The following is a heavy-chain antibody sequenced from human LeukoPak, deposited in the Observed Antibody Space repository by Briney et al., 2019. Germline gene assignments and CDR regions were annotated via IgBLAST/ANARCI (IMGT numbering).Heavy chain of an antibody. Sequence: GGSLRLSCTASGFTFGDYAMSWFRQAPGKGLEWVSYISSSGSTIYYADSVKGRFTISRDNAKKSLYLQMNSLRVEDTAVYYCARDHYSSSSVGFDYWGQGTLVTVSS. J-gene: IGHJ4*02. CDR1: GFTFGDYA. D-gene: IGHD6-6*01. V-gene: IGHV3-11*04. CDR2: ISSSGSTI. CDR3: ARDHYSSSSVGFDY.